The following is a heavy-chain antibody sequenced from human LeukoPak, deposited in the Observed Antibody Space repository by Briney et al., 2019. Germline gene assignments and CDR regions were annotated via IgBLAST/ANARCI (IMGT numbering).Heavy chain of an antibody. J-gene: IGHJ3*02. CDR3: ARRHDYIRWSYSSPFDM. V-gene: IGHV4-34*01. Sequence: KPSETLSLTCAVYGGSFSRYYWNWIRQSPGKGLEWIGEINHRGSSSYNPSLMGRGTISVDTSKNQFSLRLTFVTAADTAVYYCARRHDYIRWSYSSPFDMWGQGTMVVVSS. CDR2: INHRGSS. D-gene: IGHD3-16*02. CDR1: GGSFSRYY.